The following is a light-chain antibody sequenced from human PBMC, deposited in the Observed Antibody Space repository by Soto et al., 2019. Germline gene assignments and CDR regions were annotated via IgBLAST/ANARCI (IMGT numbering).Light chain of an antibody. V-gene: IGLV2-14*01. Sequence: HSALTQPASVSGSPGQSITISCTGTSSDVGGYNYVSWYQHHPGKAPKLMIYEVVNRPSGVSNRFSGSKSGITASLTISGLQAEDEADYYCTSDTSSSPLVFGTGTKLTVL. CDR3: TSDTSSSPLV. CDR1: SSDVGGYNY. CDR2: EVV. J-gene: IGLJ1*01.